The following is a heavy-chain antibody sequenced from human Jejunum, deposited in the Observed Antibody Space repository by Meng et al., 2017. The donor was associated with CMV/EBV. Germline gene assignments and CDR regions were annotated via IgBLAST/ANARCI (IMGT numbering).Heavy chain of an antibody. J-gene: IGHJ4*02. CDR2: INPNTGGT. Sequence: SAYTFTDYYMHWVRQAPGQGLEWMGWINPNTGGTNFAQKFQGRVTMTRDTSTNTAYMELTRLRSDDTALYYCAKDGGSYLDYYFDYWGQGTLVTVSS. D-gene: IGHD1-26*01. CDR3: AKDGGSYLDYYFDY. CDR1: AYTFTDYY. V-gene: IGHV1-2*02.